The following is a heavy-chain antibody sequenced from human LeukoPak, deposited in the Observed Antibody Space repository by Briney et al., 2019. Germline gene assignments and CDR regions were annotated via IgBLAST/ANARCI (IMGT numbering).Heavy chain of an antibody. Sequence: PGRSLRLSCAASGFTFDDYAMHWVRQAPGKGLEWVSGISWNSGSIGYADSVKGRFTISRDNAKNSLYLQMNSLRAEDTAVYYCAKEAGQDYGALDAFDIWGQGTMVTVSS. CDR1: GFTFDDYA. J-gene: IGHJ3*02. CDR2: ISWNSGSI. D-gene: IGHD4-17*01. V-gene: IGHV3-9*01. CDR3: AKEAGQDYGALDAFDI.